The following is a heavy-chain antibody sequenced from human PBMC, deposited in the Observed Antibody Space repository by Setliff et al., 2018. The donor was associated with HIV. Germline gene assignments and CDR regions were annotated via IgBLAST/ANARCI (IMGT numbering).Heavy chain of an antibody. J-gene: IGHJ4*02. CDR1: GGSISSSGYY. Sequence: SETLSLTCSVSGGSISSSGYYWAWIRQPPGKGLEWIGSIYYSGNTYYNPSVKSRVTISVDTFNNQFSLRLSSVTADDTAVYYCARAFSGYYFDYWGQGALVTVSS. D-gene: IGHD3-3*01. V-gene: IGHV4-39*07. CDR3: ARAFSGYYFDY. CDR2: IYYSGNT.